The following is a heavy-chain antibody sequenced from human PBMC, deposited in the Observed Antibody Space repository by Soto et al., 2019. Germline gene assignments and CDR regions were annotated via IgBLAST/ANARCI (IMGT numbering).Heavy chain of an antibody. CDR1: GFTFSSYG. CDR2: ISYDEINK. V-gene: IGHV3-30*18. Sequence: GGSLRLSCAASGFTFSSYGMHWVRQAPGKGLEWVAVISYDEINKYYADSVKGRFTISRDNSKNTVDLQMNSLGPEDTALYYCANGVVVSPTYFHHWGQGTLVTVSS. CDR3: ANGVVVSPTYFHH. D-gene: IGHD2-15*01. J-gene: IGHJ1*01.